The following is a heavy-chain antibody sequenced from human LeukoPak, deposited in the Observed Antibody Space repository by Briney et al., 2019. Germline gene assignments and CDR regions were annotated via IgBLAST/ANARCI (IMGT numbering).Heavy chain of an antibody. D-gene: IGHD6-13*01. Sequence: KTSETLSLTCTVSGGSISSYYWSWIRQPPGKGLEWIGYIYYSGSTNYNPSLKSRVTISVDTSTNQFSLKLSSVTAADTAVYYCARGIAAAAAKYYYYYYMDVWGKGTTVTVSS. J-gene: IGHJ6*03. CDR1: GGSISSYY. CDR3: ARGIAAAAAKYYYYYYMDV. V-gene: IGHV4-59*01. CDR2: IYYSGST.